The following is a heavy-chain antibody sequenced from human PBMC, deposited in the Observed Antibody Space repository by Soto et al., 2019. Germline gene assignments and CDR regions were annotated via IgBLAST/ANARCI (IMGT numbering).Heavy chain of an antibody. V-gene: IGHV1-3*01. Sequence: QVHLVQCGAEVRRPGASVKVSCKASGYTFSSYAMHSVRQAPGQRLEWMGWINAGYGNTKSSQKFQDRVTISRDTSASTAYMELTSLRSEDTAVYYCARDTGDGTFDFWGQGTLVTVSS. CDR3: ARDTGDGTFDF. D-gene: IGHD7-27*01. CDR2: INAGYGNT. J-gene: IGHJ4*02. CDR1: GYTFSSYA.